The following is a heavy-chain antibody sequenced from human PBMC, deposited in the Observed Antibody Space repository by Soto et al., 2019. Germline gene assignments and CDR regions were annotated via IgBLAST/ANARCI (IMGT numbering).Heavy chain of an antibody. CDR2: ISYDGSNK. Sequence: HPGGSLRLSCAASGFTFSSYGMHWVRQAPGKGLEWVAVISYDGSNKYYADSVKGRFTISRDNSKNTLYLQMNSLRAEDTAVYYCAKDLRYQLLDYWGQGTLVTVSS. J-gene: IGHJ4*02. CDR3: AKDLRYQLLDY. CDR1: GFTFSSYG. D-gene: IGHD2-2*01. V-gene: IGHV3-30*18.